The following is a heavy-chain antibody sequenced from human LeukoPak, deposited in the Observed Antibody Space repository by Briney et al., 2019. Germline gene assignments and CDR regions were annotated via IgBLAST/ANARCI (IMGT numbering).Heavy chain of an antibody. J-gene: IGHJ2*01. V-gene: IGHV1-24*01. Sequence: ASVKVSCKVSGYTLTELSMHWVRQAPGKGLEWMGGFDPEDGETIYAQKFKGRVTMTEDTSTDTAYMELSSLRSEDTAVYYCATVGHGDRYSGYFDLWGRGTLVTVSS. CDR1: GYTLTELS. D-gene: IGHD4-17*01. CDR3: ATVGHGDRYSGYFDL. CDR2: FDPEDGET.